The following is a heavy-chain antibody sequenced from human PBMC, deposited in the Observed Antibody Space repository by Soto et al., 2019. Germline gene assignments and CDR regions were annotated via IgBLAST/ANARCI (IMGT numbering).Heavy chain of an antibody. J-gene: IGHJ6*02. CDR3: ARXPIPPGEANHYYYGMDV. Sequence: SGPTLVNPTQTLTLTCTFSGFSLSTSGMCVSWIRQPQGKALEWLALIDWDDDKYYSTSLKTRLTISKDTSKNQVVLTMTNMDPVDTATYYCARXPIPPGEANHYYYGMDVWGQGTTVTVSS. D-gene: IGHD2-2*02. V-gene: IGHV2-70*01. CDR1: GFSLSTSGMC. CDR2: IDWDDDK.